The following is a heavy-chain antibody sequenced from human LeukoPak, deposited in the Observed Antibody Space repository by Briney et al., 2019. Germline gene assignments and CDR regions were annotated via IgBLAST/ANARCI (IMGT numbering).Heavy chain of an antibody. V-gene: IGHV1-69*05. J-gene: IGHJ4*02. Sequence: ASVKVSCKASGGTFSSYAISWVRQAPGQGLEWMGGIIPIFGTANYAQKFQGRVTITTDESTSTAYMELSSLRSEDTAVYYCARSPTGDSEIDYWGQGTLVTVSS. D-gene: IGHD3-10*01. CDR3: ARSPTGDSEIDY. CDR2: IIPIFGTA. CDR1: GGTFSSYA.